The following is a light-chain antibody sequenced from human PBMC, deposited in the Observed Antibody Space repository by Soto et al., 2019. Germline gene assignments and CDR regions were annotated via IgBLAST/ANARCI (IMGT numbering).Light chain of an antibody. CDR1: QGISNY. J-gene: IGKJ1*01. V-gene: IGKV1-27*01. CDR3: RQYNSAPQT. Sequence: IQITQSPSSLSASVGDRVTITCRARQGISNYLAWYQQKPGKVPKLQIYAASTLQSGVPSRFSGSGSGTYFSLTISSLQPEDVATYYCRQYNSAPQTFGQGTKVEIK. CDR2: AAS.